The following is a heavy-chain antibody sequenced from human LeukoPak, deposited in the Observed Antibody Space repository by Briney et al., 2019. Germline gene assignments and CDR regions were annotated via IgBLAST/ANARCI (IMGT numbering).Heavy chain of an antibody. CDR3: ARGAYSSSWYEYYYYYGMDV. Sequence: ASVKVSCKASGHTFTGYYMHWVRQAPGQGLEWMGWINPNSGGTNYAQKFQGRVTMTRDTSISTAYMELSSLRSEDTAVYYCARGAYSSSWYEYYYYYGMDVWGQGTTVTVSS. CDR1: GHTFTGYY. J-gene: IGHJ6*02. V-gene: IGHV1-2*02. D-gene: IGHD6-13*01. CDR2: INPNSGGT.